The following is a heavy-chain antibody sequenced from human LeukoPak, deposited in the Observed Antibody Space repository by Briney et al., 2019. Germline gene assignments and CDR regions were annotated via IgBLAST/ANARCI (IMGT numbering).Heavy chain of an antibody. CDR1: GGSISSNW. Sequence: SETLSLTCTVSGGSISSNWWSWVRQPPGKGLEWIGEIYHSGTTNSDPSLKSRVTISVDTSKNQFSLKLSSVTAADTAVYYCARDQETMIKNFDYWGQGTLVTVSS. V-gene: IGHV4-4*02. CDR2: IYHSGTT. CDR3: ARDQETMIKNFDY. J-gene: IGHJ4*02. D-gene: IGHD3-22*01.